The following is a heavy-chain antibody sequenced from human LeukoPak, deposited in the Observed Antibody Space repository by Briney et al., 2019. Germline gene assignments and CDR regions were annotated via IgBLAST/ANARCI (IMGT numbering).Heavy chain of an antibody. V-gene: IGHV3-30*02. D-gene: IGHD6-13*01. CDR2: IRYDGSNK. CDR3: ARAPGYRSFLDY. Sequence: GGSLRLSCAASGFTFSSYSMNWVRQAPGKGLEWVAFIRYDGSNKYYADSVKGRFTISRDNSKNTLYLQMNSLRAEDTAVYYCARAPGYRSFLDYWGQGTLVTVSS. CDR1: GFTFSSYS. J-gene: IGHJ4*02.